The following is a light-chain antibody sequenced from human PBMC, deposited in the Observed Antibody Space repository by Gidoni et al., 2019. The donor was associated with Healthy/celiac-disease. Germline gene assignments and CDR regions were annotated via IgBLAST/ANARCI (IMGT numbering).Light chain of an antibody. V-gene: IGLV2-18*02. CDR3: SSYTSSSTFVV. CDR2: EVS. Sequence: SVTISCTGTSSDVGSYNRVSWYQQPPGTAPKLMIYEVSNRPSGVPDRFSGSKSGNTASLPISGLQAEDEADYYCSSYTSSSTFVVFGGGTKLTVL. J-gene: IGLJ2*01. CDR1: SSDVGSYNR.